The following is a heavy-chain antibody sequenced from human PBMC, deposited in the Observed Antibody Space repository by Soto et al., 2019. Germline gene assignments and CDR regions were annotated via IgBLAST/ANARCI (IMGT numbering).Heavy chain of an antibody. Sequence: QVQLVQSGAEVTKPGSSVKVSCKASGGIFSTYAISWLRQAPGQGLERMGGIIPLFGTPNYAQRFQGRVTITADESTSTAYMELSKLRSEDTAVYYCARDRDDYGSGTYYNRIDFWGQGTLVTVSS. J-gene: IGHJ4*02. CDR3: ARDRDDYGSGTYYNRIDF. V-gene: IGHV1-69*01. CDR1: GGIFSTYA. D-gene: IGHD3-10*01. CDR2: IIPLFGTP.